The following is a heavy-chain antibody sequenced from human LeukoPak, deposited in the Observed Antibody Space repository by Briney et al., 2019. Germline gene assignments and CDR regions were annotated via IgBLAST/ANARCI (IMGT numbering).Heavy chain of an antibody. CDR1: GYTFTSYG. Sequence: GASVKVSCKASGYTFTSYGISWVRQAPGQGLEWMGIINPSGGSTSYAQKFQGRVTMTRDTSTSTVYMELSSLRSEDTAVYYCAREAEGYFDYWGQGTLVTVSS. CDR3: AREAEGYFDY. CDR2: INPSGGST. J-gene: IGHJ4*02. V-gene: IGHV1-46*01.